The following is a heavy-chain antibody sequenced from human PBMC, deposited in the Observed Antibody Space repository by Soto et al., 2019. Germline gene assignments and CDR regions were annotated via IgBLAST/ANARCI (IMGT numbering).Heavy chain of an antibody. V-gene: IGHV3-23*01. Sequence: EVKLLESGGGLIPPGASARLSCVTSGFIFDSYAMSWVRQSPGRGLEWVAAISGSGHATYYTRSVQGRFLISRDKSKKTVFLQMNNRRAEDTAVYYCAKGRYFDSSGGCANYWGLGTLVTVSS. CDR3: AKGRYFDSSGGCANY. CDR2: ISGSGHAT. J-gene: IGHJ4*02. D-gene: IGHD3-22*01. CDR1: GFIFDSYA.